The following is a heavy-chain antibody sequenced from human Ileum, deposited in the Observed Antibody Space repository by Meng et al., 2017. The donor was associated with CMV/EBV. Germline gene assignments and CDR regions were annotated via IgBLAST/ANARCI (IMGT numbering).Heavy chain of an antibody. Sequence: QVQLQQWCAGLLKPSETLSLTCAVSGEPLNGFFCSWIRQPPGRGLEWIGEVNNRGRTNYNPSLKSRLTISIDTSKRQLSLMVTSVTAADSAIYYCASGCLQFTPSALQHWGPGTLVTVSS. D-gene: IGHD3-16*01. CDR1: GEPLNGFF. CDR2: VNNRGRT. CDR3: ASGCLQFTPSALQH. J-gene: IGHJ1*01. V-gene: IGHV4-34*02.